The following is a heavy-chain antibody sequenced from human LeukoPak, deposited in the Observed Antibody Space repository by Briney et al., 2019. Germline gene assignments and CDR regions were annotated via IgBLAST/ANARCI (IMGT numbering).Heavy chain of an antibody. Sequence: GGSLRLSCAASGFTFRNYVIHWARQAPGKGLEWVASINHNGNVNYYVDSVKGRFAISRDNAKNSLYLQMSNLRAEDTAVYFCARGGGLDVWGQGATVTVSS. D-gene: IGHD3-16*01. CDR1: GFTFRNYV. CDR3: ARGGGLDV. J-gene: IGHJ6*02. V-gene: IGHV3-7*03. CDR2: INHNGNVN.